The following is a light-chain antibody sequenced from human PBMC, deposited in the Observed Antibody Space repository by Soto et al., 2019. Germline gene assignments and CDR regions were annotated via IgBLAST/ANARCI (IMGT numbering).Light chain of an antibody. Sequence: QAVVTQEPSFSVSPGGTVTLTCGLSSGSVSTSYYPSWYQQTPGQAPRTLIYNTNTRSSGVPGRFSGSILGNKAALTIAGAQAVDESDYYCVLYMGSGISVFGGGTKLTVL. CDR3: VLYMGSGISV. V-gene: IGLV8-61*01. CDR1: SGSVSTSYY. CDR2: NTN. J-gene: IGLJ3*02.